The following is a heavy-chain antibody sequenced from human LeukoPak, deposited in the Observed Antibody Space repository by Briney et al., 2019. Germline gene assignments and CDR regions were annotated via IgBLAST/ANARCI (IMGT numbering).Heavy chain of an antibody. Sequence: PGGSLRLSCAASGFTVSRNYMSWVRQAPGKGLEWVSAIYSGGSTYYADSVKGRFTISRDNSKNTLYLQMNSLRAEDTAVYYCASPYSSGWYSFDYWGQGTLVTVSS. V-gene: IGHV3-66*01. D-gene: IGHD6-19*01. J-gene: IGHJ4*02. CDR2: IYSGGST. CDR1: GFTVSRNY. CDR3: ASPYSSGWYSFDY.